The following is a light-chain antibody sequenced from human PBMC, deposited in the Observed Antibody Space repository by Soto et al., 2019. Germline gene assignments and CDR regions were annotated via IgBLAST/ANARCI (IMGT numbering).Light chain of an antibody. CDR2: DAS. V-gene: IGKV3-11*01. Sequence: EIVLTQSPATLSLSPGERATLSCRASQGVSGYLAWYQQKPGQAPRLLIYDASNRATGIPARFSGSGSVPDISLNISSLDPEDFGVYYCLLRRNWRITLGQGTRLEFK. CDR3: LLRRNWRIT. CDR1: QGVSGY. J-gene: IGKJ5*01.